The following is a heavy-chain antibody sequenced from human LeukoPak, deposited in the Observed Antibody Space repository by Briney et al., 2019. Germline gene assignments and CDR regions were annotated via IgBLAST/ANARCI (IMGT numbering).Heavy chain of an antibody. CDR2: ISGSDTNT. CDR1: GYTFTTYG. J-gene: IGHJ5*02. V-gene: IGHV1-18*01. CDR3: VRDYSGGGDCFDP. Sequence: VASVKVSFKASGYTFTTYGISWVRQAPGQGLEWMGWISGSDTNTKYAQKFQGRVTMTTDTPTTTAYMELRSLRSDDTAVYYCVRDYSGGGDCFDPWGQGTLVTVSS. D-gene: IGHD2-21*01.